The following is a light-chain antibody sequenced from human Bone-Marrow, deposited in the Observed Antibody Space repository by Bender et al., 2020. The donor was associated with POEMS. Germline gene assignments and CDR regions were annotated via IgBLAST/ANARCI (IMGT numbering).Light chain of an antibody. V-gene: IGLV2-14*01. CDR3: CSYAGNYIPI. CDR1: NSDVGGYKY. Sequence: QSALTQPASVSGSPGQSITISCTGSNSDVGGYKYVSWYQQHPGKAPTLLIYDVSRRPSGVSNRFSGAKSGNTASLIISGLQAEDEADYYCCSYAGNYIPIFGGGTKVTVL. J-gene: IGLJ2*01. CDR2: DVS.